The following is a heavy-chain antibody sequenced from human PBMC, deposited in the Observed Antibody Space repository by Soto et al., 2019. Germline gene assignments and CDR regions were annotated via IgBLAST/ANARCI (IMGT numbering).Heavy chain of an antibody. D-gene: IGHD3-16*01. V-gene: IGHV3-30*03. CDR1: GFTFSSYG. CDR2: ISYDGSNK. J-gene: IGHJ4*02. CDR3: AAQAYRELEGVDY. Sequence: GGSLRLSCAASGFTFSSYGMHWVRQAPGKGLEWVAVISYDGSNKYYADSVKGRFTISRDNSKNTLYLQMNSLRAEDTAVYYCAAQAYRELEGVDYWGQGTLVTVSS.